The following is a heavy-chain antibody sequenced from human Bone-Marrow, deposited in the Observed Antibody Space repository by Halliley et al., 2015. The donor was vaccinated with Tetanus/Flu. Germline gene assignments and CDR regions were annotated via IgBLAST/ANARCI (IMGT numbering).Heavy chain of an antibody. CDR2: ISGGDTLT. D-gene: IGHD3-16*01. J-gene: IGHJ4*02. CDR3: AKMYDLGYYFDY. Sequence: SLRLSCAASGFTFSSYAMSWVRQAPGKGLEWVSAISGGDTLTYYADSVKGRFTISRDNSKNTLYLQMNSLRAEDTAVYYCAKMYDLGYYFDYWGRGTLVTVSS. V-gene: IGHV3-23*01. CDR1: GFTFSSYA.